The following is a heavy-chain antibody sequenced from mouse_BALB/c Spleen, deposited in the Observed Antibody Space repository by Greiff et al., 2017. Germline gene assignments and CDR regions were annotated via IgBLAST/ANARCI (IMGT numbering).Heavy chain of an antibody. J-gene: IGHJ3*01. V-gene: IGHV5-17*02. CDR1: GFTFSSFG. CDR3: ARSGWDPAWFAY. CDR2: ISSGSSTI. D-gene: IGHD3-1*01. Sequence: EVKLMESGGGLVQPGGSRKLSCAASGFTFSSFGMHWVRQAPEKGLEWVAYISSGSSTIYYADTVKGRFTISRDNPKNTLFLQMTSLRSEDTAMYYCARSGWDPAWFAYWGQGTLVTVSA.